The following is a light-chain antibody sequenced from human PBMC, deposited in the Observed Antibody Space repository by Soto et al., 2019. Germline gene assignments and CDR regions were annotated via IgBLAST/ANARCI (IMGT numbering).Light chain of an antibody. CDR1: SSNIGNNY. Sequence: QSVLTQPPSVSAAPGQKVTVSCSGSSSNIGNNYVSWYQHLPGTAPKLLIYDSDSRPSGIPDRFSGSKSGTSATLAITGLQTGDEADYYCGTWDSNLNVVVFGTGTKLTVL. J-gene: IGLJ1*01. CDR3: GTWDSNLNVVV. V-gene: IGLV1-51*01. CDR2: DSD.